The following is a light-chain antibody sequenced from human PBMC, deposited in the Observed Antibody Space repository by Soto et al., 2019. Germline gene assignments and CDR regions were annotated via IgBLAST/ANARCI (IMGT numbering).Light chain of an antibody. CDR1: QSVSSY. V-gene: IGKV3-11*01. J-gene: IGKJ4*01. CDR2: DAS. Sequence: EIVLTQSPATLSLSPGERATLCFGASQSVSSYLAWYQQKPGQAPRLLIYDASNRATGIPARFSGSGSGTDFTLTISSLEPEDFAVYYCQQRSNWPRALTFGGGTKVDIK. CDR3: QQRSNWPRALT.